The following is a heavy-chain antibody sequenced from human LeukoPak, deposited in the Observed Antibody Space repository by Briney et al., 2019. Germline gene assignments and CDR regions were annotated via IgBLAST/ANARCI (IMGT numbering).Heavy chain of an antibody. CDR3: ASNPGGYCYGSHYYYGMDV. D-gene: IGHD5-18*01. CDR1: GFTFSSYA. V-gene: IGHV3-53*01. CDR2: IYSGGST. Sequence: PGGSLRLSCAASGFTFSSYAMHWVRQAPGKGLEWVSVIYSGGSTYYADSVKGRLTISRDNSKNTLYLQMNSLRAEDTAVYYCASNPGGYCYGSHYYYGMDVWGQGTTVTVSS. J-gene: IGHJ6*02.